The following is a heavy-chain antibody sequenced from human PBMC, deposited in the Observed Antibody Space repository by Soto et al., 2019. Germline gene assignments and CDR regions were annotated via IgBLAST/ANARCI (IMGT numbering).Heavy chain of an antibody. CDR2: IWYDGSNK. D-gene: IGHD3-16*01. CDR1: GFTFSSYG. V-gene: IGHV3-33*01. CDR3: AREAGYDYFDY. Sequence: QVQLVESGGGVVQPGRSLRLSCAASGFTFSSYGMHWVRQAPGKGLEWVAVIWYDGSNKYYADSVKGRFTISRHNSKNTLYLQMNSLRAEDTAVYYCAREAGYDYFDYWGQGTLVTVSS. J-gene: IGHJ4*02.